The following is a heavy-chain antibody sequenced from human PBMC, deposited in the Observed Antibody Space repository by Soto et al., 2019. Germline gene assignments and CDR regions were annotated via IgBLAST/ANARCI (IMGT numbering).Heavy chain of an antibody. V-gene: IGHV1-69*13. J-gene: IGHJ4*02. CDR3: ARDGGRHSGGIDY. CDR1: GYTFTNFG. D-gene: IGHD1-26*01. Sequence: ASVKVSCKASGYTFTNFGVTWVRQAPGQGLEWMGEIIPIFGTANYAQKFQGRVTITADESTSTAYMELSSLRSEDTAVYYCARDGGRHSGGIDYWGQGTLVTVSS. CDR2: IIPIFGTA.